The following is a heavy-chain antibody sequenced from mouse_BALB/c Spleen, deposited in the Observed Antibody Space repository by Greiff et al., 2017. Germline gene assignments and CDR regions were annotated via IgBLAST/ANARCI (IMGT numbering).Heavy chain of an antibody. Sequence: VQLQQPGAELVMPGASVKMSCKASGYTFTDYWMHWVKQRPGQGLEWIGAIDTSDSYTSYNQKFKGKATLTVDESSSTAYMQLSSLTSEDSAVYYCARRGGNDYAMDYWGQGTSVTVSS. J-gene: IGHJ4*01. CDR2: IDTSDSYT. CDR3: ARRGGNDYAMDY. V-gene: IGHV1-69*01. CDR1: GYTFTDYW. D-gene: IGHD2-1*01.